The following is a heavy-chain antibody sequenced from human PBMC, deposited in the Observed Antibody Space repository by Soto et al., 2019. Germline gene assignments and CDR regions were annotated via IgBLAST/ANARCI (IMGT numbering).Heavy chain of an antibody. J-gene: IGHJ3*02. D-gene: IGHD1-26*01. CDR2: KYYRSKWYK. CDR1: GDGFSSNIAA. V-gene: IGHV6-1*01. CDR3: ARGRWELQKGDAFDI. Sequence: SQTLSLTCAISGDGFSSNIAAWNWIRRSPSRGLEWLGRKYYRSKWYKDYAVSVKSRITINPDTSKNQFSLQLNSVTPEDTAVYYCARGRWELQKGDAFDIWGQGTMVTVSS.